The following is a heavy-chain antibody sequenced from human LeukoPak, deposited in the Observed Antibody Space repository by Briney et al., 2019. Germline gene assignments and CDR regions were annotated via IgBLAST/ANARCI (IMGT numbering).Heavy chain of an antibody. CDR2: INPNSGGT. Sequence: GASVKVSCKASGYTFTGYYMHWVRQAPGQGLEWMGWINPNSGGTNYAQKFQGRVTMTRDTSISTAYMELSRLRSDDTAVYYCARDSDEYCSGGACSAFDHWGQGTLVTVSS. J-gene: IGHJ4*02. CDR3: ARDSDEYCSGGACSAFDH. V-gene: IGHV1-2*02. D-gene: IGHD2-15*01. CDR1: GYTFTGYY.